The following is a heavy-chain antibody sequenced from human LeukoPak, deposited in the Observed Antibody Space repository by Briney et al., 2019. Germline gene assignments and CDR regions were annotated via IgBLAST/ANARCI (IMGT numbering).Heavy chain of an antibody. CDR2: IYYSGST. J-gene: IGHJ3*02. CDR1: GGSISSSSYY. Sequence: PSETLSLTCTVSGGSISSSSYYWGWIRQPPGKGLEWIGSIYYSGSTYYNPSLKSRVTISVDTSKNQFSLKLSSVTAADTAVYYCARPQGDYDSSGYYYVDAFDIWGQGTMVTVSS. D-gene: IGHD3-22*01. CDR3: ARPQGDYDSSGYYYVDAFDI. V-gene: IGHV4-39*07.